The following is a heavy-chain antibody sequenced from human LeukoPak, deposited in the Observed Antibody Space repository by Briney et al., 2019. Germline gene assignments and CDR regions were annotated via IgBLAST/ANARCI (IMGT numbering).Heavy chain of an antibody. Sequence: SGTLSLTCTVSGGSISSYYWSWIRQPPGKGLEWIGYIYYSGSTNYNPSLKSRVTISVDTSKNQFSLKLSSVTAADTAVYYCAPWSYGMDVWGQGTTVTVSS. CDR2: IYYSGST. J-gene: IGHJ6*02. CDR3: APWSYGMDV. CDR1: GGSISSYY. D-gene: IGHD2-8*01. V-gene: IGHV4-59*01.